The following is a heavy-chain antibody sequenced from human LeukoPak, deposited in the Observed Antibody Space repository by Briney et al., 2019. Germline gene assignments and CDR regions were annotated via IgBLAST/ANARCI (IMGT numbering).Heavy chain of an antibody. CDR2: INHSGST. J-gene: IGHJ3*02. V-gene: IGHV4-34*01. Sequence: SETLSLTCAVYGGSFSGYYWSWIRQPPGKGLEWIGEINHSGSTNYNPSLKSRVTISVDTSKNQFSLKLSSVTAADTAVYYCARGVITMIVVVNAFDIWGQGTMVTVSS. D-gene: IGHD3-22*01. CDR1: GGSFSGYY. CDR3: ARGVITMIVVVNAFDI.